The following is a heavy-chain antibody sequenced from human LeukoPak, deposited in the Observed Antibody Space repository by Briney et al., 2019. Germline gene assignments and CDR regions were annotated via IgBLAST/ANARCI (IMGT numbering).Heavy chain of an antibody. D-gene: IGHD6-6*01. J-gene: IGHJ4*02. CDR2: ISSSSSYI. V-gene: IGHV3-21*01. CDR3: ARGRRSSSSLFFDY. CDR1: GFTFSSYA. Sequence: PGGSLRLSCAASGFTFSSYAMSWVRQAPGKGLEWVSSISSSSSYIYYADSVKGRFTISRDNAKNSLYLQMNSLRAEDTAVYYCARGRRSSSSLFFDYWGQGTLVTVSS.